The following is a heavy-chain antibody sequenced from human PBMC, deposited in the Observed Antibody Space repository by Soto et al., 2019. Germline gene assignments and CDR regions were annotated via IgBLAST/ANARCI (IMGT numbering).Heavy chain of an antibody. CDR1: GFTFSSYW. J-gene: IGHJ4*02. Sequence: GGSLRLSCAVSGFTFSSYWMSWVRQAPGKGLEWVATIKQGGSEKYYVDSVKGRFTISGDNAENSLYLQMNSLSAEDTAVYFCARDVGYDYVNWGQGTLVTVSS. CDR2: IKQGGSEK. CDR3: ARDVGYDYVN. D-gene: IGHD5-12*01. V-gene: IGHV3-7*01.